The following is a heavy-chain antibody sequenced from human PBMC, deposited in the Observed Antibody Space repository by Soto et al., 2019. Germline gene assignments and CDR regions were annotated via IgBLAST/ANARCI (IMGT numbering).Heavy chain of an antibody. J-gene: IGHJ6*02. V-gene: IGHV4-31*03. CDR1: GGSISSGGYY. D-gene: IGHD2-15*01. CDR2: IYYSGST. CDR3: ARDRYCSGGSCPYYFYGMDV. Sequence: SETLSLTCTVSGGSISSGGYYWSWIRQHPGKGLEWIGYIYYSGSTYYNPSLKSRVTISVDTSKNQFSLKLSSVTAADTAVYYCARDRYCSGGSCPYYFYGMDVWGQGTTVTVSS.